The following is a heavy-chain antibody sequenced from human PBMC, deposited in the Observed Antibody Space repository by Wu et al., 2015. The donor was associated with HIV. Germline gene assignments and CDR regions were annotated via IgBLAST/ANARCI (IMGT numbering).Heavy chain of an antibody. J-gene: IGHJ4*02. CDR1: GYRFAGYG. D-gene: IGHD4-11*01. CDR2: ISGYTGRT. V-gene: IGHV1-18*01. CDR3: ARFSTVTATT. Sequence: QIELMQSGAEVRQPGASVKVSCKTSGYRFAGYGISWVRQAPGHGLEWVAWISGYTGRTNYAERLQGRVNVTADTTSNTVYLEMRNLKSDDTATYYCARFSTVTATTWGLGTLVTVSS.